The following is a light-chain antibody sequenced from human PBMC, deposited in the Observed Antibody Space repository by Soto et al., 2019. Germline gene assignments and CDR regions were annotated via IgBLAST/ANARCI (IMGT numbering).Light chain of an antibody. CDR1: QSVSSN. J-gene: IGKJ5*01. CDR3: QQYNNWYNNWPLT. Sequence: EIVMTQSPATLSVSPGERATLSCRASQSVSSNLAWYQQKPGQAPRLLIYGASTRATGIPARFSGSGSGTEFTLTFSSLQSEDFAVYYCQQYNNWYNNWPLTFGQGTRLEIK. V-gene: IGKV3-15*01. CDR2: GAS.